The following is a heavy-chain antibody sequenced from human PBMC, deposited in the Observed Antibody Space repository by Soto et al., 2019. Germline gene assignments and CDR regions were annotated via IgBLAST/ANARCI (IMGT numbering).Heavy chain of an antibody. V-gene: IGHV3-30-3*01. CDR1: GFTFSSYA. Sequence: GGSLRLSCAASGFTFSSYAMHWVRQAPGKGLEWVAVISYDGSNKYYADSVKGRFTISRDNSKNALYLQMNSLRAEDTAVYYCARDTLRYSSGWYQFDYWGQGTLVTVSS. J-gene: IGHJ4*02. D-gene: IGHD6-19*01. CDR3: ARDTLRYSSGWYQFDY. CDR2: ISYDGSNK.